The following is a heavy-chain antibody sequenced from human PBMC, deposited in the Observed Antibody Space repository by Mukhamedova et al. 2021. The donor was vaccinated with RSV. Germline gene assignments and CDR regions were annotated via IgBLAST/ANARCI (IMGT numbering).Heavy chain of an antibody. J-gene: IGHJ6*02. CDR3: ARDRLTTSITMVRGNAMDV. Sequence: IGRIYTSGSTNYNPSLKSRVTISADTSKNQFSLKLSSVTAADTAVYYCARDRLTTSITMVRGNAMDVWGQGTTVTVSS. D-gene: IGHD3-10*01. CDR2: IYTSGST. V-gene: IGHV4-61*02.